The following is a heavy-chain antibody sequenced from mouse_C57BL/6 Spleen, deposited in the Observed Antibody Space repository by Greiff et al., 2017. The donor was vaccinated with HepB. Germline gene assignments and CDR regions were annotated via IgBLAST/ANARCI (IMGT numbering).Heavy chain of an antibody. CDR3: ARRYYRNPYYYAMDY. D-gene: IGHD2-5*01. CDR1: GYTFTDYN. Sequence: VKLQESGPELVKPGASVKMSCKAFGYTFTDYNMHWVKQSHGKSLEWIGYINPNNGGTSYNQKFKGKATLTVNKSSSTAYMELRSLTSEDSAVYYCARRYYRNPYYYAMDYWGQGTSVTVSS. V-gene: IGHV1-22*01. J-gene: IGHJ4*01. CDR2: INPNNGGT.